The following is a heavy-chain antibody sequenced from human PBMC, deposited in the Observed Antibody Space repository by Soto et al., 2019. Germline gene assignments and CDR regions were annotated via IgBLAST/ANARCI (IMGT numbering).Heavy chain of an antibody. CDR3: ARVGHSSSWYIDY. CDR1: GDSISSYY. CDR2: IYYSGST. V-gene: IGHV4-59*01. J-gene: IGHJ4*02. D-gene: IGHD6-13*01. Sequence: SETLSLTCTVSGDSISSYYWSWRRQPPGKGLEWIGYIYYSGSTNYNPSLKSRVTISVDTSKNQFSLKLSSVTAADTAVYYCARVGHSSSWYIDYWGQGTLVTVSS.